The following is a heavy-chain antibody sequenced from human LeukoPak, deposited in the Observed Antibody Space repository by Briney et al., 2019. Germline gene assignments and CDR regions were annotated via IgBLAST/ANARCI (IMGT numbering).Heavy chain of an antibody. V-gene: IGHV3-48*02. CDR1: GFTFSSYS. CDR2: ISSSSNAI. Sequence: GGSLRLSCSASGFTFSSYSMNWVRQAPGKGLEWVSYISSSSNAIYYADSVKGRFTISRDNAKNSLYLQMNSLRDEDTAVYYCARDEEKAAARTVPGDWGQGTLVTVS. J-gene: IGHJ4*02. D-gene: IGHD6-13*01. CDR3: ARDEEKAAARTVPGD.